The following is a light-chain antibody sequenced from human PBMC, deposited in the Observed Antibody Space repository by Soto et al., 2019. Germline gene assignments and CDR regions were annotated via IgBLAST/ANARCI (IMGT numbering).Light chain of an antibody. Sequence: SYELTQPLSVSVALGQKARITCGGNNIGSKIVHWSQQKPGQAPVLVIYRDTNRPSGIPERFSGSNSGNTATLTISRAQAGDEADYYCQVWDSNTVFGGGTKLTVL. CDR2: RDT. V-gene: IGLV3-9*01. CDR1: NIGSKI. J-gene: IGLJ3*02. CDR3: QVWDSNTV.